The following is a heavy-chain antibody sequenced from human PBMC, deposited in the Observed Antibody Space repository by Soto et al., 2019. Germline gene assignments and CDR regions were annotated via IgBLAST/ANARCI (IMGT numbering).Heavy chain of an antibody. CDR1: GFTFSSYG. J-gene: IGHJ4*01. CDR3: ARSFRAAAGKGGIDY. V-gene: IGHV3-33*01. D-gene: IGHD6-13*01. CDR2: IWYDGSNK. Sequence: GGSLRLSCAASGFTFSSYGMHWVRQAPGKGLEWVAVIWYDGSNKYYADSVKGRFTISRDNSKNTLYLQMNSLRAEDTAVYYCARSFRAAAGKGGIDYGGRGPLVTVSA.